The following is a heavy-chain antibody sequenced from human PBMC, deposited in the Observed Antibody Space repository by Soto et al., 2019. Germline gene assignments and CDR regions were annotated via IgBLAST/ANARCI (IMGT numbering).Heavy chain of an antibody. CDR2: ISGSGGST. J-gene: IGHJ6*02. Sequence: EVQLLESGGGLVQPGGSLRLSCAASGFTFSSYAMSWVRQAPGKGLEWVSAISGSGGSTYYADSVKGRFTISRDNSKNTLYLQMNSLRAEDTAVYYCAKVATAMSHYYYYYGMDVWGQGTTVTVSS. CDR1: GFTFSSYA. D-gene: IGHD5-18*01. V-gene: IGHV3-23*01. CDR3: AKVATAMSHYYYYYGMDV.